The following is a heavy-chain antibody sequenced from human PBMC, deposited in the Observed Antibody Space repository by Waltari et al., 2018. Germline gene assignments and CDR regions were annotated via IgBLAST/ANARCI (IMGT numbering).Heavy chain of an antibody. D-gene: IGHD6-13*01. CDR1: GFTFSRFW. CDR2: IDSEGTSE. J-gene: IGHJ6*02. Sequence: EVRLVESGGGLVQPGESLRLSCAASGFTFSRFWMHWVRQAPGRGLVWVGRIDSEGTSERYADSVKGRFTIARDNAKNTLYLQMKRLRVEDTAVYYCAKVAPRTYRSPVPGRDYYYGMDVWGQGTTVTVFS. V-gene: IGHV3-74*01. CDR3: AKVAPRTYRSPVPGRDYYYGMDV.